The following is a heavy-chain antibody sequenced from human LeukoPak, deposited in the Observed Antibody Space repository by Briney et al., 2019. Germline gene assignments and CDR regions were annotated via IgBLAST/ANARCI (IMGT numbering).Heavy chain of an antibody. D-gene: IGHD6-19*01. CDR1: GGSFSGYY. J-gene: IGHJ4*02. CDR3: ARAVRWLGHIFDY. Sequence: PSETLSLTCAVYGGSFSGYYWSWIRQPPGKGLEWIGEINHSGSTNYNPSLKSRVTISVDTSKNQFSLKLSSVTAADTAVYYCARAVRWLGHIFDYWGQGTLVTVSS. CDR2: INHSGST. V-gene: IGHV4-34*01.